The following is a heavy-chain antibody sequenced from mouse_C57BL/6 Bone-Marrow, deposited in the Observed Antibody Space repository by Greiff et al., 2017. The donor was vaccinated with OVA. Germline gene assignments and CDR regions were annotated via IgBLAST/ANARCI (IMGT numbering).Heavy chain of an antibody. V-gene: IGHV1-59*01. CDR1: GYTFTNYW. J-gene: IGHJ2*01. D-gene: IGHD1-1*01. CDR3: AHCGSGHYLDY. Sequence: VQLQQPGAELVRPGTSVKLSCKASGYTFTNYWMHWVKQRPGQGLEWIGVIAPSDSYINYNQKFKGRATLTVDTSSSTAYMHLSSLTSEDSAVYYCAHCGSGHYLDYWGQGTALTVSS. CDR2: IAPSDSYI.